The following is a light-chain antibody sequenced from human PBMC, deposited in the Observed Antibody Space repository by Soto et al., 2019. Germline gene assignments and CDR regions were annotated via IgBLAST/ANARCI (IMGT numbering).Light chain of an antibody. V-gene: IGKV3-15*01. J-gene: IGKJ1*01. CDR1: QSVSNN. CDR2: GAS. CDR3: QQYNNWPPWT. Sequence: EIVMTQSPATLSVSPGERATLSCRASQSVSNNLAWYQQRPGQAPRLLIYGASTMATGIPARFSGGGSGTEFTLTISSLQSEDFAVYYCQQYNNWPPWTFGQGTKVEVK.